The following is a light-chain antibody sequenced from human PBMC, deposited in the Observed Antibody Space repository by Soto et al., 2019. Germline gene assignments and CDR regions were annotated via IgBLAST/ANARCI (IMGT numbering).Light chain of an antibody. CDR1: QSISTY. Sequence: DIQMTQSPSSLSASVGDRVTITCRASQSISTYLNWYQQKPGKAPKLLIYAASSLQSGVPSRFSGSGSGTDFTLTISSLQPDDFATYYCQQYNSSPTFGQGTKVEIK. V-gene: IGKV1-39*01. CDR3: QQYNSSPT. J-gene: IGKJ1*01. CDR2: AAS.